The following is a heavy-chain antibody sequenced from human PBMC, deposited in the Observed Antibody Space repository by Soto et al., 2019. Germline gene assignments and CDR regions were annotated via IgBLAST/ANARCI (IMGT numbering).Heavy chain of an antibody. V-gene: IGHV1-69*01. J-gene: IGHJ2*01. Sequence: QVQLVQSGAEVKKPGSSVKVSCKVSGGTFTSYAIGWVRQAPGQGLEWMGGIIPITGTVNYAQKLQGRVTITADESTTTVYMELGSLRSEDTALYYCAGEYRSSSQYLYVDVWGRGTLVTVSA. CDR3: AGEYRSSSQYLYVDV. D-gene: IGHD6-6*01. CDR1: GGTFTSYA. CDR2: IIPITGTV.